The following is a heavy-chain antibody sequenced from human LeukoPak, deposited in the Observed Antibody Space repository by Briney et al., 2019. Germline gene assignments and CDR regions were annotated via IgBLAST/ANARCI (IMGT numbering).Heavy chain of an antibody. Sequence: GASVKVSCKASGYTFTIYYMHWVRQAPGQGLEWMGIINPSDGGTYYAENFQGRVTMTKGTSTSTVYMELSSLRSEDTAFYYCARGADDSSGFDPAEYFLHWGQGTLVTVSS. CDR2: INPSDGGT. J-gene: IGHJ1*01. CDR1: GYTFTIYY. CDR3: ARGADDSSGFDPAEYFLH. D-gene: IGHD3-22*01. V-gene: IGHV1-46*01.